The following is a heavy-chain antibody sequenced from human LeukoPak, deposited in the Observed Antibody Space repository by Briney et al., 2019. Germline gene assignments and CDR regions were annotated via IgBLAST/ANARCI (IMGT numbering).Heavy chain of an antibody. J-gene: IGHJ4*02. CDR2: INSDGSSR. CDR3: ASASSHRIAAGGDY. D-gene: IGHD6-13*01. V-gene: IGHV3-74*01. Sequence: GGSLRLSSAASGFTFSNYWMHWVRQAPGKGLVWVSRINSDGSSRNYADSVKGRFTISRDNAKNTLYLQMNSLRAEDTAVYYCASASSHRIAAGGDYWGQGTLVTVSS. CDR1: GFTFSNYW.